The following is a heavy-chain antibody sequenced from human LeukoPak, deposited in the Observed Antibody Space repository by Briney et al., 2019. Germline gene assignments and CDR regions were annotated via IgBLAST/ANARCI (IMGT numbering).Heavy chain of an antibody. J-gene: IGHJ6*02. CDR3: ATLLGVGYYYYYYGMDV. D-gene: IGHD2/OR15-2a*01. CDR2: IYYSGST. CDR1: GGSISSSSYY. V-gene: IGHV4-39*02. Sequence: SETLSLTCTVSGGSISSSSYYWGWIRQPPGTGLEWIGIIYYSGSTYLKPSLKSRVTISVDTSKNHLSLKLSSLTAADTAVYYCATLLGVGYYYYYYGMDVWGQGTTVTVSS.